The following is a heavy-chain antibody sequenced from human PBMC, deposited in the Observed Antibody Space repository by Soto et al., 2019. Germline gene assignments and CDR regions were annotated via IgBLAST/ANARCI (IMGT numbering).Heavy chain of an antibody. V-gene: IGHV1-18*01. Sequence: ASLKVSGKASGYNFTSYGISLFLHSTGQGLEWMGWISAYNGNTNYAQKLQGRVTMTTDTSTSTAYMELRSLRSDDTAVYYCARAGSSWLLNWFEPWGQGTLVTVSS. J-gene: IGHJ5*02. CDR2: ISAYNGNT. CDR3: ARAGSSWLLNWFEP. CDR1: GYNFTSYG. D-gene: IGHD6-13*01.